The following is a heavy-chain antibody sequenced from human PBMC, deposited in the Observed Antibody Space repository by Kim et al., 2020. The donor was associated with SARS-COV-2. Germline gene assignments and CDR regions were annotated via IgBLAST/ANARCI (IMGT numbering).Heavy chain of an antibody. Sequence: ASVKVSCKASGFTFTNYYVHWVRQAPGQGLEWMGIINLSSGSTDYAQNFQGRVTMTRDTSTSTVYMELSSLRSEDTAVYYCARDLYNNIYSDYGSIVGYWGQGTLVTVSS. CDR3: ARDLYNNIYSDYGSIVGY. J-gene: IGHJ4*02. D-gene: IGHD3-16*01. CDR1: GFTFTNYY. CDR2: INLSSGST. V-gene: IGHV1-46*01.